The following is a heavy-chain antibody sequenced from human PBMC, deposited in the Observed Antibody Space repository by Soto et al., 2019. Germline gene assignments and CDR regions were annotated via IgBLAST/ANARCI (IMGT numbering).Heavy chain of an antibody. CDR2: IYYSGRT. J-gene: IGHJ4*02. V-gene: IGHV4-39*01. CDR1: GESISSSSYY. D-gene: IGHD2-21*02. Sequence: SETLSLTCIVSGESISSSSYYWGWIRQPPGKGLEWIGSIYYSGRTYYNPSFKSRVTISIDTPKNQFSLKLSSVTATDTAVYYCARQRTTVVTQAYFDHWGQGALVTVSS. CDR3: ARQRTTVVTQAYFDH.